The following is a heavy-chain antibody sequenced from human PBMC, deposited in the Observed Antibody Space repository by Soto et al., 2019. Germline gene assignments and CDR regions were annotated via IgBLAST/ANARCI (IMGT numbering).Heavy chain of an antibody. Sequence: QITLKESGPTLVKPTQTLTLTYTFSGFSLSRTRMAVGWIRQPPGKALEWLALIYWDDDKRYSPFLKSRLTITKDTSKNQVVLTMSNMDPVDTARYYCAHIVVAGLGYYFDYWGQGTLVTVSS. CDR3: AHIVVAGLGYYFDY. V-gene: IGHV2-5*02. J-gene: IGHJ4*02. CDR1: GFSLSRTRMA. CDR2: IYWDDDK. D-gene: IGHD6-19*01.